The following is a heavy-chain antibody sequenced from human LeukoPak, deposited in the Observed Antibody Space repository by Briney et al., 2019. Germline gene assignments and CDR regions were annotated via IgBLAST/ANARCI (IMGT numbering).Heavy chain of an antibody. CDR1: GGSLSSGSYY. J-gene: IGHJ5*02. V-gene: IGHV4-61*01. CDR2: IHYSGST. CDR3: ARESSRRQAFDP. Sequence: SETLSLTCTVSGGSLSSGSYYWSWVRQPPGKGLEWIGYIHYSGSTNYKPSLKSRVTISVDTSKNQFSLKLSSVTAADTAVYYCARESSRRQAFDPWGQGTLVTVSS. D-gene: IGHD6-13*01.